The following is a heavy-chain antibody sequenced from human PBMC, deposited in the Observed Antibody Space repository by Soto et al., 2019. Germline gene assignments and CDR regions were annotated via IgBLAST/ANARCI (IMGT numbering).Heavy chain of an antibody. CDR1: GGSFSGYY. Sequence: SETLSLSCAVYGGSFSGYYWSWIRQPPGKGLEWIGEINHSGSTNYNPSLKSRVTISVDTSKNQFSLKLSSVTAADTAVYYCASGYYYDILTGYYGVYYGMDVWGQGTTVTVSS. J-gene: IGHJ6*02. V-gene: IGHV4-34*01. CDR2: INHSGST. CDR3: ASGYYYDILTGYYGVYYGMDV. D-gene: IGHD3-9*01.